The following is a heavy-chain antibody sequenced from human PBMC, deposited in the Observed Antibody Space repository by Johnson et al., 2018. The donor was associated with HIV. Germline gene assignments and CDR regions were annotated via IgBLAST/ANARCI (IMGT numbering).Heavy chain of an antibody. V-gene: IGHV3-15*01. CDR1: GFTFDDYA. CDR2: IKSKTDGGTT. CDR3: TTDPWGSDAFDI. J-gene: IGHJ3*02. D-gene: IGHD7-27*01. Sequence: VQLVESGGGLVQPGRSLRLSCAASGFTFDDYAMHWVRQSPGKGLEWVGRIKSKTDGGTTDYAAPVKGRFTISRDDSKNTLYLQMNSLKTEDTAVYYCTTDPWGSDAFDIWGQGTMVTVSS.